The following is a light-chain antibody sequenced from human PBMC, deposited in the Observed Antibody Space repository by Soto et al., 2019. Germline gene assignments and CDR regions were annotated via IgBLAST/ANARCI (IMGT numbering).Light chain of an antibody. CDR2: AAS. J-gene: IGKJ3*01. CDR3: QKYNSAPRT. V-gene: IGKV1-27*01. Sequence: DIQMTQSPSSLSASIGDRVTITCRASQSLSSWVAWYQQKPGKVPKLLIYAASTLQSGVPSRFSGSGSGTDFTLTISSLQPEDVATYYCQKYNSAPRTFGPGTKVDIK. CDR1: QSLSSW.